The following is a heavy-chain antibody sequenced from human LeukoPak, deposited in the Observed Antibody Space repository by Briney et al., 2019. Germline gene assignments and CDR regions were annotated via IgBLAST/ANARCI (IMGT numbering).Heavy chain of an antibody. J-gene: IGHJ5*02. D-gene: IGHD2-2*01. V-gene: IGHV3-21*01. Sequence: GGSLRLSCAASGFTLSNYGMNWVRQAPGKGLEWVSSISTSSRYIYYEDSVRGRFTISRDDAKNSLYLEMNSSRAEDTAVYYWARADCSSSTCYLRRSWFDPWGQGTLVTVSS. CDR1: GFTLSNYG. CDR2: ISTSSRYI. CDR3: ARADCSSSTCYLRRSWFDP.